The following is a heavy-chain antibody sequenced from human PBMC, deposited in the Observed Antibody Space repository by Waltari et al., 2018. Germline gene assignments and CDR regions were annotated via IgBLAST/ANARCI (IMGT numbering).Heavy chain of an antibody. D-gene: IGHD1-1*01. Sequence: EVQLVESGGDLIQPGGSLRLSCAASGFTVGNNFMGWVRQAPGKGLEWVSVIYSGGSTNYIDSVRGRFTISRDSSKNTLYLQMNSLGAEDTAVYYCAKVDNVGLNNYWGQGTLVTVSS. J-gene: IGHJ4*02. CDR1: GFTVGNNF. CDR2: IYSGGST. CDR3: AKVDNVGLNNY. V-gene: IGHV3-53*01.